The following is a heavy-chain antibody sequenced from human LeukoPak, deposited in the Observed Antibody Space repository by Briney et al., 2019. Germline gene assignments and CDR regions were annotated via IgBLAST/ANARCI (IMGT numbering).Heavy chain of an antibody. D-gene: IGHD6-19*01. CDR2: IYSGGST. V-gene: IGHV3-66*01. CDR3: ARDRGSGWYNGYYYYMDV. J-gene: IGHJ6*03. CDR1: GFNVSSNY. Sequence: GGSLRLSCAASGFNVSSNYMSWVRQAPGKGLEWVSIIYSGGSTYYADSVKGRLIISRDKSKNTLYLQLNSLRAEDTAVYYCARDRGSGWYNGYYYYMDVWGKGTTVTISS.